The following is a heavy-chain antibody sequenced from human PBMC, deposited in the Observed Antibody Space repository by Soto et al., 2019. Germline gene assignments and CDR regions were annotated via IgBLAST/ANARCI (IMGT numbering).Heavy chain of an antibody. J-gene: IGHJ4*02. D-gene: IGHD3-3*01. CDR1: GFTFRTFG. V-gene: IGHV3-30*18. CDR3: AKDYDDTGFAH. CDR2: ISNDAKND. Sequence: QVQLVESGGGVVQPGRSLRLSCAASGFTFRTFGMHWVRQAPGMGLEWVASISNDAKNDHYTDSVRGRFTISRDNSRDALYLEMSSLRVEDTARYYCAKDYDDTGFAHWGQGILVTVSA.